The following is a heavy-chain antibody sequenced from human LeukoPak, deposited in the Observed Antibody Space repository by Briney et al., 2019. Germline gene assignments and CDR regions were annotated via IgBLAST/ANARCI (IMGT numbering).Heavy chain of an antibody. V-gene: IGHV3-30*04. Sequence: GGSLRLSCAASGFTFSSYAMHWVRQAPGKGLEWVAVISYDGSNKHYADSVKGRFTISRDNSKNTLYLQMNSLRAEDTAVYYCARDGGYYYGSGKGGFDPWGQGTLVTVSS. CDR2: ISYDGSNK. J-gene: IGHJ5*02. CDR1: GFTFSSYA. D-gene: IGHD3-10*01. CDR3: ARDGGYYYGSGKGGFDP.